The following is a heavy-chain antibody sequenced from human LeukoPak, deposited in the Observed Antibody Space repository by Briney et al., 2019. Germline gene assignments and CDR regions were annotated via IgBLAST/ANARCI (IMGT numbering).Heavy chain of an antibody. J-gene: IGHJ4*02. CDR1: GFSLSTSGVG. V-gene: IGHV2-5*01. CDR3: AHSASTYYYDSSGYFYYFDY. CDR2: IHWNDDK. Sequence: SGPTLVKPTQTLTLTCTFSGFSLSTSGVGVGWIRQPPGKALEWLALIHWNDDKRYSPSLKSRLTITKDTSKNQVVLTMTNMDPVDTATYYCAHSASTYYYDSSGYFYYFDYWGQGTLVTVSS. D-gene: IGHD3-22*01.